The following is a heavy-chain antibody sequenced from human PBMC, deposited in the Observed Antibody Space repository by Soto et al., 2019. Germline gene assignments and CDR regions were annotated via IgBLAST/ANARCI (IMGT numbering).Heavy chain of an antibody. CDR2: LDGAGGST. CDR3: AAPRDEYGSGVSWFTYGMDI. J-gene: IGHJ6*02. D-gene: IGHD3-10*01. V-gene: IGHV3-23*01. CDR1: GFTFSDFA. Sequence: GGSLRRSCLACGFTFSDFAMTWVRHVPGRGLEWVASLDGAGGSTYYAESVRGRFSISRDNSQNTLFLQMKRLTVDDTAIYYCAAPRDEYGSGVSWFTYGMDICGQRTTVTVSS.